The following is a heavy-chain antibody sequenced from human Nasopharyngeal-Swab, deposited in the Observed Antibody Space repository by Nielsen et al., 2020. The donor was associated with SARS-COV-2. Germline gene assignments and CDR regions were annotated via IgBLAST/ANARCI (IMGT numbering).Heavy chain of an antibody. V-gene: IGHV3-53*04. D-gene: IGHD2-15*01. CDR2: IYSGGST. CDR1: GFTVSSNY. Sequence: GGSLRLSCAASGFTVSSNYMSWVRQAPGKGLEWVSVIYSGGSTYYADSVKGRFTISRHNSKNTLYLQMNSLRAEDTAVYYCAKGRPYCSGGSCSLDYWGQGTLVTVSS. J-gene: IGHJ4*02. CDR3: AKGRPYCSGGSCSLDY.